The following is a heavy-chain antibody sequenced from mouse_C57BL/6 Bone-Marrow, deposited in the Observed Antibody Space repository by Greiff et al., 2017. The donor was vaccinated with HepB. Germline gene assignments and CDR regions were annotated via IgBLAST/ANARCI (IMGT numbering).Heavy chain of an antibody. J-gene: IGHJ4*01. Sequence: VQLQQSGAELARPGASVKMSCKASGYTFTSYTMHWVQQRPGQGLEWIGYINPSSGYTKYNQKFKDKATLTADNSSSTAYMQLSSLTSEDSAVYYCARRVAMYYGGQGTAVTVSS. CDR1: GYTFTSYT. CDR3: ARRVAMYY. CDR2: INPSSGYT. V-gene: IGHV1-4*01.